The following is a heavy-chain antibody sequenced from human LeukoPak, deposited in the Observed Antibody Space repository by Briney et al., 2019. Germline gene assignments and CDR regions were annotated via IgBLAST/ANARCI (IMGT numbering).Heavy chain of an antibody. Sequence: GASVKVSCKASGYTFTSYGISWVRQAPGQGLEWMGWISAYNGNTNYAQKLQGRVTMTTDTSTSTAYMELRSLRSDDTAVYYCARPRDIVVVPAAKDHYYYYYGMDVWGQGTTVTVSS. V-gene: IGHV1-18*01. CDR1: GYTFTSYG. CDR2: ISAYNGNT. J-gene: IGHJ6*02. CDR3: ARPRDIVVVPAAKDHYYYYYGMDV. D-gene: IGHD2-2*01.